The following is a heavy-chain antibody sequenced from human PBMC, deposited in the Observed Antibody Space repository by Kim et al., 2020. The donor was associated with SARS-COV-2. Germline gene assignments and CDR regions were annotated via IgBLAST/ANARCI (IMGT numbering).Heavy chain of an antibody. CDR3: ARDHSGLLWFGELLFAHGGMDV. D-gene: IGHD3-10*01. CDR2: ISAYNGNT. CDR1: GYTFTSYG. V-gene: IGHV1-18*01. J-gene: IGHJ6*02. Sequence: ASVKVSCKASGYTFTSYGISWVRQAPGQGLEWMGWISAYNGNTNYAQKLQGRVTMTTDTSTSTAYMELRSLRSDDTAVYYCARDHSGLLWFGELLFAHGGMDVWGQGTTVTVSS.